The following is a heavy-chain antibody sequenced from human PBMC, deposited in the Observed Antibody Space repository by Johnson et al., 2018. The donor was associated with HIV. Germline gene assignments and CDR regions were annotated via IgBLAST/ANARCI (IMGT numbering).Heavy chain of an antibody. CDR1: GFAFSSYP. CDR3: ARAMTTVSTWAFDI. D-gene: IGHD4-17*01. J-gene: IGHJ3*02. CDR2: ISGGGGNT. Sequence: ASGFAFSSYPMSWVRQAPGKGLDWVSAISGGGGNTYYADSVKGRFTLSRDSSKNTLYLQMNSLRAEDTAVYYCARAMTTVSTWAFDIWGQGTMVTVSS. V-gene: IGHV3-23*01.